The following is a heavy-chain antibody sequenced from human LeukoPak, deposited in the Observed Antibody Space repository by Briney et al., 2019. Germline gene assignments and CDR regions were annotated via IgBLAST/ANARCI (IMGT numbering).Heavy chain of an antibody. CDR2: IYYSGST. J-gene: IGHJ5*02. Sequence: PSETLSLTCTVSGGSISSSSYSWGWIRQPPGKGLESIGSIYYSGSTYYNPSLESRVTISVDTSKNQFSLKLSSVTAADTAVYYCASKLLWFGESPGNWFDPWGQGTLVTVSS. CDR3: ASKLLWFGESPGNWFDP. CDR1: GGSISSSSYS. D-gene: IGHD3-10*01. V-gene: IGHV4-39*07.